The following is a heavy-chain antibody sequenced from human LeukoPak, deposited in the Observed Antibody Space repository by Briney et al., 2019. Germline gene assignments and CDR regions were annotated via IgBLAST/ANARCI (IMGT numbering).Heavy chain of an antibody. D-gene: IGHD3-10*01. CDR1: GYTFTGYY. CDR2: INPNSGGT. CDR3: ARGPVRETMVRGVIIFDY. V-gene: IGHV1-2*02. Sequence: ASVKVSCKASGYTFTGYYMHWVRQAPGQGLEWMGWINPNSGGTNYAQKFQGRVTMTRDTSISTAYMELSRLRSDDTAVYYCARGPVRETMVRGVIIFDYRGQGTLVTVSS. J-gene: IGHJ4*02.